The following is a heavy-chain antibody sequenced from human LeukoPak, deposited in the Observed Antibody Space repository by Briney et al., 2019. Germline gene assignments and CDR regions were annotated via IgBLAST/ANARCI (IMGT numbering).Heavy chain of an antibody. CDR1: GFTFDDYG. D-gene: IGHD3-22*01. CDR3: ARDGEDSSGYYRDY. V-gene: IGHV3-20*04. Sequence: RSGGSLRLSCAASGFTFDDYGMSWVRQAPGKGLEWVSGINWNGGSTGYADSVKGRFTISRDNAKNSLYLQMNSLRAEDTALYYCARDGEDSSGYYRDYWGQGTLVTVSS. CDR2: INWNGGST. J-gene: IGHJ4*02.